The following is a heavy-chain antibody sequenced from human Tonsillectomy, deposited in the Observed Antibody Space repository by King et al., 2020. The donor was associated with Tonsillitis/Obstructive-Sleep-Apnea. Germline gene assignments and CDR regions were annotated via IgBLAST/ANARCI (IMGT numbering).Heavy chain of an antibody. CDR1: GYTFTSYY. V-gene: IGHV1-46*01. CDR3: ARVGGITIFGVVRDYYYMDV. D-gene: IGHD3-3*01. CDR2: INPSGGST. J-gene: IGHJ6*03. Sequence: LVQSGAEVKKPGASVKVSCKASGYTFTSYYMHWVRQAPGQGLEWMGIINPSGGSTSYAQKFQGRVTMTRDTSTSTVYMELSSLRSEDTAVYYCARVGGITIFGVVRDYYYMDVWGKGTTVTVSS.